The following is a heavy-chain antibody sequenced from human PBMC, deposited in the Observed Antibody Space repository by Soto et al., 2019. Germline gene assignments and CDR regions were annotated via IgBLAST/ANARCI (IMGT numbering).Heavy chain of an antibody. CDR3: ARLIGVHWELNAFDI. CDR1: GFSISSGHH. V-gene: IGHV4-38-2*01. Sequence: PSETLSLTCAVSGFSISSGHHWGWIRQPPGKGLEWIGSIYYSGSTYHNPSLKSRLTISVDTSKNQFSLNLSSVTAADTAIYYCARLIGVHWELNAFDIWGQGTMVTV. CDR2: IYYSGST. J-gene: IGHJ3*02. D-gene: IGHD1-7*01.